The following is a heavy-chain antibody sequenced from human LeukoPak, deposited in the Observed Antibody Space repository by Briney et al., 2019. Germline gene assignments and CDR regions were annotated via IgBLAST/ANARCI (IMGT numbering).Heavy chain of an antibody. D-gene: IGHD4-17*01. CDR1: GFTVSSNS. CDR3: ARRAGEYSHPYDY. J-gene: IGHJ4*02. CDR2: IYSGGNT. V-gene: IGHV3-53*01. Sequence: GGSLRLSCTVSGFTVSSNSMGWVRQAPGKGLEWVSFIYSGGNTHYSDSVKGRFTISRDNSKNTLYLQMNSLRAEDTAVYYCARRAGEYSHPYDYWGQGTLVTVSS.